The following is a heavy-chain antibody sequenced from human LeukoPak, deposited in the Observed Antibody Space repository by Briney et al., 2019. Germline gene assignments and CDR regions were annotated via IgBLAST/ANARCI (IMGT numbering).Heavy chain of an antibody. V-gene: IGHV1-69*05. CDR3: ARVGTTYRFWFDP. J-gene: IGHJ5*02. CDR2: IIPIFGTA. CDR1: GGTFSSYA. D-gene: IGHD1-14*01. Sequence: SVKVSCKASGGTFSSYAISWVRQAPGQGPEWMGGIIPIFGTANYAQKFQGRVTITTDESTSTAYMELSSLRSEDTAVYYCARVGTTYRFWFDPWGQGTLVTVSS.